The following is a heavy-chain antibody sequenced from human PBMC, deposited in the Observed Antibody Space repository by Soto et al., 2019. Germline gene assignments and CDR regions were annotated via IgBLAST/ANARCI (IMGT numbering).Heavy chain of an antibody. CDR3: AGLEGESNGYAEL. V-gene: IGHV3-7*03. D-gene: IGHD5-12*01. Sequence: EVQLVESGGGLVQPGGSLRLSCAASGFTFGSNWMSWVRQAPGKGLEWVANIKRDGSEKYYVDSVKGRFTISRDNAKNPMYLPMNRLRADDPAGYFCAGLEGESNGYAELRGQGTLVNVSP. J-gene: IGHJ4*01. CDR1: GFTFGSNW. CDR2: IKRDGSEK.